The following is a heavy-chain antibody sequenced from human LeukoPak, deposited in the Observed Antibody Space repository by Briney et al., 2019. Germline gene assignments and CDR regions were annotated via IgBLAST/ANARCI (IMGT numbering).Heavy chain of an antibody. J-gene: IGHJ4*02. CDR1: GYTFISYG. CDR3: ARGNRDSIDY. D-gene: IGHD3-10*01. CDR2: ISAYNGNT. Sequence: ASVKVSCKASGYTFISYGISWVRQAPGQGLEWMGWISAYNGNTNYAQKLQGRVTMTRNTSISTAYMELSSLRSEDTAVYYCARGNRDSIDYWGQGTLVTVSS. V-gene: IGHV1-18*01.